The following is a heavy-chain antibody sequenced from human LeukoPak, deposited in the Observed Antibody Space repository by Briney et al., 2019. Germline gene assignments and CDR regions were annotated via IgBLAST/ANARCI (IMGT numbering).Heavy chain of an antibody. D-gene: IGHD1-26*01. J-gene: IGHJ1*01. CDR2: ISGSGGST. CDR3: AKGDRVGAGGFGYFQH. Sequence: GGSLRLSCAASGFTFSSYAMSWVRQAPGKGLEWVSAISGSGGSTYYADSVKGRFTISRDNSKNTLYLQMNSLRAEDTAVYYCAKGDRVGAGGFGYFQHWGQGTLVTVSS. V-gene: IGHV3-23*01. CDR1: GFTFSSYA.